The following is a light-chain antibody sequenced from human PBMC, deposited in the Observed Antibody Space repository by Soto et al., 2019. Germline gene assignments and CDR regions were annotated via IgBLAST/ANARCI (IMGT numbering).Light chain of an antibody. V-gene: IGLV1-40*01. Sequence: QAVVTQPPSVSGAPGQRVTISCTGSSSNIGAGYDVHWYQQLPGTAPKVLIYGNSNRPSGVPDRFSGSKSGTSASLAITGLQAEDEADYYCQSYDSSLSLVVFGGGTQLTVL. CDR3: QSYDSSLSLVV. CDR2: GNS. J-gene: IGLJ2*01. CDR1: SSNIGAGYD.